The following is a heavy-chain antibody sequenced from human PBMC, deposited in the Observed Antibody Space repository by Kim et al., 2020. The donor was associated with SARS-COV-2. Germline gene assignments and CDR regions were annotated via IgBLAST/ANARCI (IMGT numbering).Heavy chain of an antibody. CDR2: ISSSSSTI. D-gene: IGHD5-18*01. CDR3: ARESLGDTAMVSLSYYYGMDV. J-gene: IGHJ6*02. Sequence: GGSLRLSCAASGFTFSSYSMNWVRQAPGKGLEWVSYISSSSSTIYYADSVKGRFTISRDNAKNSLYLQMNSLRDEDTAVYYCARESLGDTAMVSLSYYYGMDVWGQGTTVTVSS. CDR1: GFTFSSYS. V-gene: IGHV3-48*02.